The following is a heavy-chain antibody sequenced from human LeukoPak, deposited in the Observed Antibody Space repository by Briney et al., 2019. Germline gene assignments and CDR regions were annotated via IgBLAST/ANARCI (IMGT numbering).Heavy chain of an antibody. CDR3: ARDLYGGPPVDY. CDR1: GFTFTSYH. J-gene: IGHJ4*02. Sequence: ASVKVSCQASGFTFTSYHMHWVRQAPGQGLEWVGIINPNGDSTTYAQKFQGRVTMTRGTSTSTVYMELSSLRSEDTAVYYCARDLYGGPPVDYWGQGTLVTVSS. D-gene: IGHD4-23*01. V-gene: IGHV1-46*01. CDR2: INPNGDST.